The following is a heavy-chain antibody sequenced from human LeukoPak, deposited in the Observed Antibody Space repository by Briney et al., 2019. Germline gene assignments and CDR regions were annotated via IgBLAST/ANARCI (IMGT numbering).Heavy chain of an antibody. CDR2: ISGSGGST. CDR1: GFTVSSYA. J-gene: IGHJ4*02. Sequence: GGSLRLSCAASGFTVSSYAMSWVRQAPGKGLEWVSAISGSGGSTYYAASVKGRITTSNDNTKTPHFLTMSRSTAEAPALYYCAKRMYYYDSIGYSVGYWGQGTLVTVSS. V-gene: IGHV3-23*01. D-gene: IGHD3-22*01. CDR3: AKRMYYYDSIGYSVGY.